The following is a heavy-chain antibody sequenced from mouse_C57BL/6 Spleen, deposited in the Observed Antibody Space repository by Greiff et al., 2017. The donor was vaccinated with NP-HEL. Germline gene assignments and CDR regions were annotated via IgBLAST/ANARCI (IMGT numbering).Heavy chain of an antibody. Sequence: QVQLKQPGAELVKPGASVKLSCKASGYTFTSYWMHWVKQRPGQGLEWIGMIHPNSGSTNYNEKFKSKATLTVDKSSSTAYMQLSSLTSEDSAVYYCARSGYYGSSTGFAYWGQGTLVTVSA. D-gene: IGHD1-1*01. V-gene: IGHV1-64*01. CDR1: GYTFTSYW. CDR2: IHPNSGST. CDR3: ARSGYYGSSTGFAY. J-gene: IGHJ3*01.